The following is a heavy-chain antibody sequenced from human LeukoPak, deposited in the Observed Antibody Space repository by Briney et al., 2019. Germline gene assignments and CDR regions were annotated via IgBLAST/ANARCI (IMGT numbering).Heavy chain of an antibody. Sequence: GGSLRLSCAASGFTFRKYWLHWVRQAPGKGLVWVSRINPDDGSTSYADSVKGRFTISRDNAKSTLYLQMNSLRAEDTAIYYCAKDLSREVRGVILWGQGTLVTVFS. V-gene: IGHV3-74*01. CDR1: GFTFRKYW. J-gene: IGHJ4*02. CDR2: INPDDGST. CDR3: AKDLSREVRGVIL. D-gene: IGHD3-10*01.